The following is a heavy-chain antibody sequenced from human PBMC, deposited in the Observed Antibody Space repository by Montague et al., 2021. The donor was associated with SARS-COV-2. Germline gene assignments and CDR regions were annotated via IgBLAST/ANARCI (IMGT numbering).Heavy chain of an antibody. CDR3: ARDTRIAMLVVVTRYGLDV. CDR1: GGSISSSSYY. V-gene: IGHV4-39*07. Sequence: SETLSLTCTVSGGSISSSSYYWGWIRQPPGKGLEWIGSIYYTGSTYYNPSPKSRVTISVDTSKNQFSLKLSSVTAADTAAYYCARDTRIAMLVVVTRYGLDVWGQGTTVTVSS. CDR2: IYYTGST. D-gene: IGHD3-22*01. J-gene: IGHJ6*02.